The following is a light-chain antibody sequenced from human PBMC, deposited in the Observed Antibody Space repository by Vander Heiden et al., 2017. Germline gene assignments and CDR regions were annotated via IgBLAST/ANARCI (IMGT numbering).Light chain of an antibody. V-gene: IGKV4-1*01. CDR1: QSVLYSSNNKNY. CDR2: WAS. CDR3: LQDDGTPWT. J-gene: IGKJ1*01. Sequence: DIVMTQSPDSLAVSLGERATINCKSSQSVLYSSNNKNYLAWYQQKPGQPPKLLIYWASTRESGVPDRFSASGSGTDFTLTISSLQAEDVAVYYCLQDDGTPWTF.